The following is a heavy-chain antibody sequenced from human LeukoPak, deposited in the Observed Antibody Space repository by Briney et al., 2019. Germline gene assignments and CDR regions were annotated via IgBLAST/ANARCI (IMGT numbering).Heavy chain of an antibody. CDR1: GFNLGTYS. Sequence: GGSLRLSCAASGFNLGTYSMNWVRQAPGKGLEWVSYISSSGSTMYYADSVKGRFTISRDNAKNSLYLQMNSLRAEDTAVYYCARDQQTAENGLFDYWGQGTLVTVSS. V-gene: IGHV3-48*01. D-gene: IGHD2-2*01. CDR3: ARDQQTAENGLFDY. J-gene: IGHJ4*02. CDR2: ISSSGSTM.